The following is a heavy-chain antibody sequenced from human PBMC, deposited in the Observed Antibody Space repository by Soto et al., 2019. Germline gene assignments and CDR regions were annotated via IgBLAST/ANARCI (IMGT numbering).Heavy chain of an antibody. CDR3: AREGWDFWGGLRSYYYYMDV. CDR1: GFTFSSYS. V-gene: IGHV3-48*01. J-gene: IGHJ6*03. Sequence: PGGSLRLSCAASGFTFSSYSMNWVRQAPGKGLEWVSYISSSSSTIYYADSVKGRFTISRDNAKNSLYLQMNGLRAEDTAVYYSAREGWDFWGGLRSYYYYMDVGGKGTRVPVS. CDR2: ISSSSSTI. D-gene: IGHD3-3*01.